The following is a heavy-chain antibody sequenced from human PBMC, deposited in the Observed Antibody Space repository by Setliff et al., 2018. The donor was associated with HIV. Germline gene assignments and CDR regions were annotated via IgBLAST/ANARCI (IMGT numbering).Heavy chain of an antibody. CDR2: LYPADSNI. CDR3: TRLWHENWGGVDY. J-gene: IGHJ4*02. D-gene: IGHD3-16*01. CDR1: GYSFSSYW. Sequence: GESLKISCKGSGYSFSSYWIGWVRQMPGKGLEFMGLLYPADSNIRCSPSFQGQVTISVDKSTNTAFLQWTSLRASDTAMYYCTRLWHENWGGVDYWGQGTLVTVSS. V-gene: IGHV5-51*01.